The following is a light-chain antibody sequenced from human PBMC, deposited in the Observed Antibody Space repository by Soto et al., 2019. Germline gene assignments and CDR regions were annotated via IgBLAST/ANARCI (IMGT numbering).Light chain of an antibody. CDR1: QTIFSW. V-gene: IGKV1-5*03. Sequence: DIQMTQSPSTLSASVGDRVTITCRASQTIFSWLAWYQQKPGTPPKLLIYKASTLQSGVPPRFSGSGSGTDFTLAISSLQPEDSATYYCLQDINYPWTFGQGTKVDIK. CDR3: LQDINYPWT. CDR2: KAS. J-gene: IGKJ1*01.